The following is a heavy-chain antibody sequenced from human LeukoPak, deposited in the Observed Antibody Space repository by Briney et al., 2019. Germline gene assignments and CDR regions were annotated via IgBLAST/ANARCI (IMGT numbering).Heavy chain of an antibody. J-gene: IGHJ4*02. D-gene: IGHD3-16*01. CDR1: GGSISSYY. CDR3: AGGGDYDQGY. Sequence: KPSETLSLTCTVSGGSISSYYWSWIRQPPGKGLEWIGYIYYSGSTNYNPSLKSRVTISVDTSKNQFSLKLSSVTAADTAVYYCAGGGDYDQGYWGQGTLVTVSS. CDR2: IYYSGST. V-gene: IGHV4-59*01.